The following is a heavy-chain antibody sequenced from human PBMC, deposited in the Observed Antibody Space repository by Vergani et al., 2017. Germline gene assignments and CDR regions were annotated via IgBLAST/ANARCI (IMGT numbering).Heavy chain of an antibody. CDR2: IHRSRST. CDR1: GGSISSDNW. J-gene: IGHJ4*02. Sequence: QVQLQQWGPGLVTPSGTLSLTCAVYGGSISSDNWGNWVRQAPGEGLQWIGEIHRSRSTNYNPALRRRVTISLDKSKNQFSLKLTSVTAADTAVYFCASNPRVGGDVVDSWGQGTLVTVSS. CDR3: ASNPRVGGDVVDS. D-gene: IGHD3-16*01. V-gene: IGHV4-4*02.